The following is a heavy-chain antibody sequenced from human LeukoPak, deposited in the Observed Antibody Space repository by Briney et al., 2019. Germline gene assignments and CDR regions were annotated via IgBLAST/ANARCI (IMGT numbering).Heavy chain of an antibody. Sequence: GGSLRLSCAASGFTVSSNYMSWVRQAPGKGLEWVSVIYSGGSTYYADSVKGRFTISRDNSKITLYLQMNSLRAEDTAVYYCVRSPHDILTGYSDWTNYYYYGMDVWGQGTTVTVSS. CDR3: VRSPHDILTGYSDWTNYYYYGMDV. D-gene: IGHD3-9*01. CDR2: IYSGGST. V-gene: IGHV3-66*01. CDR1: GFTVSSNY. J-gene: IGHJ6*02.